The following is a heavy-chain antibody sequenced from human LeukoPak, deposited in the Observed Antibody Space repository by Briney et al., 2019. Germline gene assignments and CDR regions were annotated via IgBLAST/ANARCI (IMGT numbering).Heavy chain of an antibody. CDR2: ISSDGSDK. CDR1: GFTFSSYG. V-gene: IGHV3-30*18. Sequence: GKSLRLSCAASGFTFSSYGMHWVRQAPGKGLEWVAVISSDGSDKYYADSVKGRFTISRDNSKNTMYLQMNSLRDEDTAVYYCAKGSATTVITIDYWGQGTLVTVSS. CDR3: AKGSATTVITIDY. J-gene: IGHJ4*02. D-gene: IGHD4-23*01.